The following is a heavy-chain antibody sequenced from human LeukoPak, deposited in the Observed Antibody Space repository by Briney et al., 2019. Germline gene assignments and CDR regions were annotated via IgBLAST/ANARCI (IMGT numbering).Heavy chain of an antibody. V-gene: IGHV3-48*03. Sequence: GGSLRLSCAASGFALGNYEMNWVRQAPGRGVEWVAFISSSGGTMYYADSVRGRFTLSRDYAKSSLYLQMNSLRAEDTAVYYCARTEMSPFYYYGMDVWGQGTTVTVAS. D-gene: IGHD5-24*01. J-gene: IGHJ6*02. CDR2: ISSSGGTM. CDR1: GFALGNYE. CDR3: ARTEMSPFYYYGMDV.